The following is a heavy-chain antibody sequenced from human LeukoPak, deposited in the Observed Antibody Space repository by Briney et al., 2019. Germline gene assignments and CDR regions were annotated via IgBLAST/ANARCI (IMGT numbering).Heavy chain of an antibody. CDR2: ISSSGSTI. V-gene: IGHV3-48*04. J-gene: IGHJ6*03. D-gene: IGHD3-16*01. CDR3: ARVIWYYMDV. CDR1: GFTFSSYS. Sequence: PGGSLRLSCAASGFTFSSYSMNWVRQAPGKGLEWVSYISSSGSTIYYADSVKGRFTISRDNAKNSLYLQMNSLRAEDTAVYYCARVIWYYMDVWGKGTTVTVSS.